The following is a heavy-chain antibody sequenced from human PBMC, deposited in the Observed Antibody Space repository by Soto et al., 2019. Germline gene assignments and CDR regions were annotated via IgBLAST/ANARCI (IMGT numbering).Heavy chain of an antibody. CDR1: GGSMSSGTYY. V-gene: IGHV4-31*11. CDR3: ISEDKSYAFDN. CDR2: ISFSGST. Sequence: QVQLQESGPGLVMPAQTLSLTCAVSGGSMSSGTYYWNWFRQHPGKGLGGIGSISFSGSTNYNPPVRGRVIISVGTSKNQSALKLSYVTAAGTAVYYCISEDKSYAFDNWGQGNPVTVSP. D-gene: IGHD3-16*01. J-gene: IGHJ4*02.